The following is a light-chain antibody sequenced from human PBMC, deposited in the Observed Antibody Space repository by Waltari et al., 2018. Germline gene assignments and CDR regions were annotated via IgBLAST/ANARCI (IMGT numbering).Light chain of an antibody. Sequence: QSALTQPRSVSGSPGKSVTISCTGSSRDVGAWRFVSWYQQHPGKAPTVLIFDVNKRPSGVPDRFSGSKSGNTAFLTISGLQADDEVDYYCCAYAGSYTWVFGGGTRLTVL. J-gene: IGLJ3*02. CDR3: CAYAGSYTWV. V-gene: IGLV2-11*01. CDR2: DVN. CDR1: SRDVGAWRF.